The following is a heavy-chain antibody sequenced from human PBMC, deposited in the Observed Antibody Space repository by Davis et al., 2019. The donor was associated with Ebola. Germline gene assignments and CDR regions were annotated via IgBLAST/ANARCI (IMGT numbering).Heavy chain of an antibody. CDR3: ARIKDTTMDY. CDR1: GFTFSSYW. J-gene: IGHJ4*02. D-gene: IGHD5-18*01. V-gene: IGHV3-74*01. Sequence: HTGGSLRLSCAASGFTFSSYWMHWVRQAPGKGLVWVSRINSDGSSTNYADSVKGRFTISRDNAKNSLYLHVNSLRAEDTAVFYCARIKDTTMDYWGQGTLVTVSS. CDR2: INSDGSST.